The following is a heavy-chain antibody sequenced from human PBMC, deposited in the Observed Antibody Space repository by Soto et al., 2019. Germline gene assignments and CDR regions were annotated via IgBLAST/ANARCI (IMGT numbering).Heavy chain of an antibody. J-gene: IGHJ3*02. CDR3: ARREFANYYDSGGRAFDI. CDR1: GGTFSSYA. Sequence: GASVKVSCKASGGTFSSYAISWVRQAPGQGLEWMGGIIPIFGTANYAQKFQGRVTITADESTSTAYMELSSLRSEDTAVYYCARREFANYYDSGGRAFDIWGQGTMVTVSS. D-gene: IGHD3-22*01. CDR2: IIPIFGTA. V-gene: IGHV1-69*13.